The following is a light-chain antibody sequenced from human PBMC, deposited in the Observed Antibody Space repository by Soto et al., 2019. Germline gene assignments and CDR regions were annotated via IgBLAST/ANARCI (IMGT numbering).Light chain of an antibody. CDR3: HQFNETLT. CDR1: QSISSW. V-gene: IGKV1-5*03. Sequence: DIQMTQSPSTLSASVGDRDTITCRASQSISSWLAWYQQKPGQAPKLLIYKASTLQTGVPPRFSCRGAGSEVPITITSLQPDDALCYPCHQFNETLTFGQGTKVEIK. CDR2: KAS. J-gene: IGKJ1*01.